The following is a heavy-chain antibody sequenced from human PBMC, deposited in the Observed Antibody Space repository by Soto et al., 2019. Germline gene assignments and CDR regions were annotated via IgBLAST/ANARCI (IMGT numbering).Heavy chain of an antibody. CDR2: IRGAGCDT. V-gene: IGHV3-23*01. Sequence: GGSLRLSCAASGFTFSNYSMTWVRQAPGKGLELVSSIRGAGCDTCYADSVKGRFSISRDNAENSVFLQMNSLSAEDTAVYYCARGVTVMFALALWGQGALVTVSS. D-gene: IGHD3-10*02. CDR1: GFTFSNYS. J-gene: IGHJ4*02. CDR3: ARGVTVMFALAL.